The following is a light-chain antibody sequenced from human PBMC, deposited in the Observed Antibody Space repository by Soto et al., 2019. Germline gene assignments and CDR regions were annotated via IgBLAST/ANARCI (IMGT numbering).Light chain of an antibody. J-gene: IGLJ2*01. V-gene: IGLV1-51*01. CDR1: SSNIGNNY. CDR2: DNN. Sequence: QSVLTQPPSVSAAPGQKVTISCSGSSSNIGNNYVSWYQQLQGTAPKLLIYDNNKRPSGIPDRFSGSKSGTSATLGITGLQTGDEAGYYCGTWDSSLSAGVFGGGTKLTVL. CDR3: GTWDSSLSAGV.